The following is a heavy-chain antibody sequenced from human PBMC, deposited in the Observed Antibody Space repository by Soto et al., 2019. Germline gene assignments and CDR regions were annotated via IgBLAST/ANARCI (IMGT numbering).Heavy chain of an antibody. Sequence: QVQLQQWGAGLLKPSETLSLTCAVYGGSFSGYYWSWIRQPPGKGLEWIGEINHNVGTNYNPSLKSRVTISVGQSKNPVSLKLRSVTAADAAVYYCAAYLGQWLGDLYNYSGMDVWGHGTTVTVSS. CDR3: AAYLGQWLGDLYNYSGMDV. V-gene: IGHV4-34*01. D-gene: IGHD6-19*01. CDR2: INHNVGT. J-gene: IGHJ6*02. CDR1: GGSFSGYY.